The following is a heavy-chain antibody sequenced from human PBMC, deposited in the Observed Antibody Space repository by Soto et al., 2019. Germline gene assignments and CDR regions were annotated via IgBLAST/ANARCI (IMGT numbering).Heavy chain of an antibody. CDR1: GFIFSGSA. V-gene: IGHV3-73*01. J-gene: IGHJ6*02. D-gene: IGHD1-26*01. Sequence: PGSSLRVACAASGFIFSGSAIHWVLHASGKGVEWVGRIRSRGNNFATVSAAWVTGRFTLSRDDPKKTAYMQITPLKPEDPAVSYCSRGQGALIGDCYYHGMHVSRQGYTVTVSS. CDR2: IRSRGNNFAT. CDR3: SRGQGALIGDCYYHGMHV.